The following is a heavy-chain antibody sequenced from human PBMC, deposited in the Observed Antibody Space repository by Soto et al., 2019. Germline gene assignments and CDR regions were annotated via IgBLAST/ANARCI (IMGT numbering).Heavy chain of an antibody. D-gene: IGHD5-18*01. CDR2: IWYDGSNK. V-gene: IGHV3-33*01. CDR1: GFTFSSYG. J-gene: IGHJ6*02. CDR3: ARRGYSYGYYYYYGMDV. Sequence: PGGSLRLSCAASGFTFSSYGMHWFRQAPGKGLEWVAVIWYDGSNKYYADSVKGRFTISRDNSKNTLYLQMNSLRAEDTAVYYCARRGYSYGYYYYYGMDVWGQGTTVTVSS.